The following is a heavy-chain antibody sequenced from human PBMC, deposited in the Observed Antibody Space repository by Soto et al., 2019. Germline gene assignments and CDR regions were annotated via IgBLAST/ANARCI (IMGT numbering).Heavy chain of an antibody. CDR3: TTDRHSSGWYGDGAFHI. CDR1: GFTFTVAW. CDR2: IKNKIDGGAT. Sequence: EVQLVESGGGLVKPGESLRLSCAASGFTFTVAWMNWVRQAPGKGLEWVGRIKNKIDGGATDYAAPVKGRFTISRDDSKNTVYLQMNSLKPEDAAVYYCTTDRHSSGWYGDGAFHIWGQGTMVTVSS. D-gene: IGHD6-19*01. J-gene: IGHJ3*02. V-gene: IGHV3-15*07.